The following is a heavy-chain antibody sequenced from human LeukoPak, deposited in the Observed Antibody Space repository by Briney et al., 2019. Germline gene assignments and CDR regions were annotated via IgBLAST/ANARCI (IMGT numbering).Heavy chain of an antibody. D-gene: IGHD3-9*01. Sequence: GGSLRLSCAASGFTFSSYAMHWVRQAPGKGLEWVAVISYDGSNKYYADSVKGRFTISRDNSKNTLYLQMNSLRAEDTAVYYCASSYYDILTGYPNYYYYGMDVWGQGTTVTVSS. J-gene: IGHJ6*02. CDR1: GFTFSSYA. V-gene: IGHV3-30-3*01. CDR2: ISYDGSNK. CDR3: ASSYYDILTGYPNYYYYGMDV.